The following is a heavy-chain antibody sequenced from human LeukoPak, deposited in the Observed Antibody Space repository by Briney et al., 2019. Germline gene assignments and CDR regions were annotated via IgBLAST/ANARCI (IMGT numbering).Heavy chain of an antibody. CDR1: GFTFTDYY. Sequence: GGSLRLSCAASGFTFTDYYMSWIRQAPGKGXXXISYIGDSGSPIYYADSVKGRFTISRDNAKNSLYLQMNNLRAEDTAVYYCARGAGPLFDPWGQGTLVTVSS. CDR3: ARGAGPLFDP. J-gene: IGHJ5*02. V-gene: IGHV3-11*01. CDR2: IGDSGSPI.